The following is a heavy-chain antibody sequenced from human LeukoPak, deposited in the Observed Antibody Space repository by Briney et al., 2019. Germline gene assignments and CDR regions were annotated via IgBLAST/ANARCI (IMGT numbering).Heavy chain of an antibody. D-gene: IGHD2-15*01. V-gene: IGHV3-30-3*01. Sequence: PGGSLRLSCAASGFAFSTYSMHWVRQAPGKGLEWVAVISYDGSNKYYADSVKGRFTISRDNSKNTLYLQMNSLRAEDTAVYYCARGPEHGYCSGGSCYGGSWFDPWGQGTLVTVSS. J-gene: IGHJ5*02. CDR1: GFAFSTYS. CDR3: ARGPEHGYCSGGSCYGGSWFDP. CDR2: ISYDGSNK.